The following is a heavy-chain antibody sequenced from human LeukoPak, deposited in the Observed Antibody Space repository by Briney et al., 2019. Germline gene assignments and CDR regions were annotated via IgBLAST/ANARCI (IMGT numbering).Heavy chain of an antibody. J-gene: IGHJ4*02. CDR2: IRHSGST. CDR1: GDSISDSDW. Sequence: SETLSLTCAVSGDSISDSDWWTWVRQPPGKGLEWIGEIRHSGSTNCSPSLKSRVTISIDKSKNQLSLKLSSVTAADTANYFCARAGIPWNPADCWGQGTLVIVSS. D-gene: IGHD1-14*01. V-gene: IGHV4-4*02. CDR3: ARAGIPWNPADC.